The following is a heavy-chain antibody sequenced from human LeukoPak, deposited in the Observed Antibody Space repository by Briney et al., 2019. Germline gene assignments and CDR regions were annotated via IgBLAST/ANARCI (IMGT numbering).Heavy chain of an antibody. J-gene: IGHJ4*02. CDR3: ACYVDTAMVTNPYFDY. D-gene: IGHD5-18*01. CDR1: GGSISSSSYY. CDR2: IYYSGST. V-gene: IGHV4-39*01. Sequence: SETLSLTCTVSGGSISSSSYYWGWIRQPPGKGLEWIGSIYYSGSTYYNPSLKSRVTISVDTSKNQFSLKLSSVTAADTAVYYCACYVDTAMVTNPYFDYWGQGTLVTVSS.